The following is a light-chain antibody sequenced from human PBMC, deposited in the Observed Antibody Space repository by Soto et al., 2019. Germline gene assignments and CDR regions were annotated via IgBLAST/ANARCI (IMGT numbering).Light chain of an antibody. Sequence: EIVLTQSPGALSPSPGETITLSCRASQSVSSNYLAWYQQKPGQAPRLLVYGASSRATGIPDRFSGSGSGTDFTLTIIRLEPEDFAVYYCQQYGATLWTFVQGTKVDIK. CDR2: GAS. V-gene: IGKV3-20*01. J-gene: IGKJ1*01. CDR3: QQYGATLWT. CDR1: QSVSSNY.